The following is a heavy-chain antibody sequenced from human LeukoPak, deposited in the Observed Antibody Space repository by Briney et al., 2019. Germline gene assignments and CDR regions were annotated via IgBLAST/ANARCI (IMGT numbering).Heavy chain of an antibody. CDR1: GFTFSSYW. D-gene: IGHD3-3*01. V-gene: IGHV3-74*01. Sequence: GGSLRLTCAASGFTFSSYWVHWVRQAPGKGLVWVSRINSDGSSTSYADSVKGRFTISRDNAKNTLYLQMNSLRAEDTAVYYCARGGPLLEWLLPKNYFDYWGQGTLVTVSS. J-gene: IGHJ4*02. CDR2: INSDGSST. CDR3: ARGGPLLEWLLPKNYFDY.